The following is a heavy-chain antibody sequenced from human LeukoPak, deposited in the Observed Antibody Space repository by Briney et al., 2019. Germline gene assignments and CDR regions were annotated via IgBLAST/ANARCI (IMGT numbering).Heavy chain of an antibody. CDR3: ARRGGSNRLFDY. Sequence: PGGSLRLSCAASGFTFSSYWMHWVRQAPGKGLLWVSRINTDGSSTAYAESVRGRFSISRDNARKTLFLQLNSLRAEDTAVYYCARRGGSNRLFDYWGQGTLVTVSS. J-gene: IGHJ4*02. V-gene: IGHV3-74*01. CDR2: INTDGSST. CDR1: GFTFSSYW. D-gene: IGHD2-15*01.